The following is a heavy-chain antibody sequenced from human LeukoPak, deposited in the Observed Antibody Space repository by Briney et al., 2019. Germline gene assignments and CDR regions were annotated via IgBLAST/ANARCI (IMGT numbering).Heavy chain of an antibody. D-gene: IGHD4-17*01. CDR1: GGSISSSGYW. Sequence: SETLSLTCTVSGGSISSSGYWWGWIRQPPGKGLEWIGTIYYSGTTYYNPSLKSRVTISADTSKNQFSLEVNSVTAADTAVYYCAKRAYGVGFEYWGQGTLVTVSS. CDR2: IYYSGTT. V-gene: IGHV4-39*01. CDR3: AKRAYGVGFEY. J-gene: IGHJ4*02.